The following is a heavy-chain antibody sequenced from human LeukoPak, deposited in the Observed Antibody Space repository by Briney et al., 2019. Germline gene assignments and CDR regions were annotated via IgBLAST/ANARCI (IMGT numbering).Heavy chain of an antibody. V-gene: IGHV3-9*01. CDR3: AREIRGYSYFDY. CDR2: ISWNSGSI. J-gene: IGHJ4*02. Sequence: PGGSLRLSCAASGFTFDDYAMHWVRQAPGKGLEWVSGISWNSGSIGYADSVKGRFTISRDNAKNSLYLQMNSLRAEDTAVYYCAREIRGYSYFDYWGQGTLVSVSS. D-gene: IGHD1-26*01. CDR1: GFTFDDYA.